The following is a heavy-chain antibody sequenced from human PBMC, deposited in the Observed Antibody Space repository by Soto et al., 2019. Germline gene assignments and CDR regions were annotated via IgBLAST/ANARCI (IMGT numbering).Heavy chain of an antibody. Sequence: SETLSLTCTVSGGSISSGSYYWTWIRQHPGKGLEWIGYIYYSGSTYYNPSLKSRVTISVDTSKNQFSLKLSSVTAADTAVYYCARDVKEITMVRGGPFYGMDVWGQGTTVTVSS. CDR3: ARDVKEITMVRGGPFYGMDV. CDR1: GGSISSGSYY. CDR2: IYYSGST. D-gene: IGHD3-10*01. J-gene: IGHJ6*02. V-gene: IGHV4-31*03.